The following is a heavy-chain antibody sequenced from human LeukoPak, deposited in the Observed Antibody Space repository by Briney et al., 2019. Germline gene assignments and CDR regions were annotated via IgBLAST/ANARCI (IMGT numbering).Heavy chain of an antibody. V-gene: IGHV4-38-2*02. Sequence: SETLSLTCTVSGYSISSGYYWGWIRQPPGKGLEWIGSIYHSGSTYYNPSLKSRVTISVDTSKNQFSLKLSSVTAADTAVCYCARKYYDSSKFDYWGQGILVTVSS. J-gene: IGHJ4*02. CDR1: GYSISSGYY. CDR2: IYHSGST. CDR3: ARKYYDSSKFDY. D-gene: IGHD3-22*01.